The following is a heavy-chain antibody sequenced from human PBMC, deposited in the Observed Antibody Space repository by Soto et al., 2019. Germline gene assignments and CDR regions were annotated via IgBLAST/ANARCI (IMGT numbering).Heavy chain of an antibody. Sequence: PGGSLRLSCAASGFTFSIYSMNWVRQAPGKGLEWVSYIMPGSSHIFYADSVKGRFTISRDNDKNSLYLQMNNLRAEDTALYYCSRAPIIPGFFDYWGQGTLVTVSS. D-gene: IGHD3-10*01. CDR2: IMPGSSHI. CDR3: SRAPIIPGFFDY. J-gene: IGHJ4*02. CDR1: GFTFSIYS. V-gene: IGHV3-48*01.